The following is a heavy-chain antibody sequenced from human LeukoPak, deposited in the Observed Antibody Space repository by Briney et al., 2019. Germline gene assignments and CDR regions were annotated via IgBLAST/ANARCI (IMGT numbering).Heavy chain of an antibody. CDR2: ISAYNGNT. Sequence: ASVKVSCKASGYTFTSYGISWVRQAPGQGLEGMGWISAYNGNTNYAQKLQGRVTMTTDTSTSTAYMELSSLRSEDTAVYYCARDHQWHGDYSYYFDYWGQGTLVTVSS. D-gene: IGHD4-17*01. CDR3: ARDHQWHGDYSYYFDY. V-gene: IGHV1-18*01. CDR1: GYTFTSYG. J-gene: IGHJ4*02.